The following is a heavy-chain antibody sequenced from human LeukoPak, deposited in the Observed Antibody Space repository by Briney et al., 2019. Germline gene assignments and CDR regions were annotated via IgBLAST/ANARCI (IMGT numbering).Heavy chain of an antibody. CDR1: GFTFSSYG. J-gene: IGHJ4*02. V-gene: IGHV3-23*01. CDR3: ARDSPVATW. D-gene: IGHD1-26*01. Sequence: PGGSLRLSCAASGFTFSSYGMHWVCQAPGKGLEWVSSITPSGDGTYYAASVKGRFTISRDNSKSTLYLQMDSLRADDTAKYYCARDSPVATWWGQGTLVTVSS. CDR2: ITPSGDGT.